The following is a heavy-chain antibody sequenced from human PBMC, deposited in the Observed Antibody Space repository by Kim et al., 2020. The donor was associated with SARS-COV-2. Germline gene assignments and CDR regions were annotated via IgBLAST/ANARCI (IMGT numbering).Heavy chain of an antibody. CDR2: INPNSGGT. CDR1: GYTFTGYY. CDR3: ARAYYYDSSGYYYAWYYFDY. D-gene: IGHD3-22*01. V-gene: IGHV1-2*04. J-gene: IGHJ4*02. Sequence: ASVKVSCKASGYTFTGYYMHWVRQAPGQGLEWMGWINPNSGGTNYTQKFQGWVTMTRDTSISTAYMELSRLRSDDTAVYYCARAYYYDSSGYYYAWYYFDYWGQGTLVTVSS.